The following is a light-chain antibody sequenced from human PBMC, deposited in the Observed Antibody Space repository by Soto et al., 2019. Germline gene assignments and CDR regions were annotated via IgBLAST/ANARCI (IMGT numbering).Light chain of an antibody. CDR2: DTS. J-gene: IGKJ5*01. Sequence: EIVLTQSPATLSLSPRERVTLSCRASQSVRNYLAWYQQKPGQAPRLLIYDTSNRATGIPARFSGSGSGTDFTLTISSLEPEDFAVYYCQQRYDWPPITFGQGTRLEIK. CDR1: QSVRNY. CDR3: QQRYDWPPIT. V-gene: IGKV3-11*01.